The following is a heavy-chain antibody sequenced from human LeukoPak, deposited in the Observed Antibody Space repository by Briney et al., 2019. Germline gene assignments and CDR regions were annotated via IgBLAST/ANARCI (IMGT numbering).Heavy chain of an antibody. Sequence: SETLSLTCTVSGGSISSYYWSWIRQPPGKGLEWIGYIYYSGSTNYNPSLKSRVTISVDTSKNQFSLKLSSVTAADTAVYYCAGDQGDSSSWYSSYYYGMDVWGQGTTVTVSS. CDR2: IYYSGST. CDR1: GGSISSYY. V-gene: IGHV4-59*01. J-gene: IGHJ6*02. CDR3: AGDQGDSSSWYSSYYYGMDV. D-gene: IGHD6-13*01.